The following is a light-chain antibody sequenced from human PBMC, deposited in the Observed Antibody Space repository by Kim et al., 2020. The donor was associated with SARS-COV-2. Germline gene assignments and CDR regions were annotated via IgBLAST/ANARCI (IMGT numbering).Light chain of an antibody. J-gene: IGKJ3*01. CDR2: KVS. V-gene: IGKV2-30*01. CDR3: MQGTHWPFS. CDR1: QSLGYSDGNIY. Sequence: PAALSCRSSQSLGYSDGNIYLNWFHQRPGQSPRRLIYKVSNRDSGVPDRFSGSGSGTDFTLQISSVEAEDVGVYYYMQGTHWPFSFGPGTKVDIK.